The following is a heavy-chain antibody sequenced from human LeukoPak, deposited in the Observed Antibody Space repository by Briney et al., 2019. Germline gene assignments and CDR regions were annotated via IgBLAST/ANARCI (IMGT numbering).Heavy chain of an antibody. V-gene: IGHV3-13*01. CDR3: ARGRVVVPAAGDDAFDV. CDR2: IGTTGDT. D-gene: IGHD2-2*01. CDR1: GFTFSSYD. Sequence: GGSLRPSCAASGFTFSSYDMHWVRQATGKGLEWVSRIGTTGDTYYRGSVKGRFTISRENAKNTLYLQMNSLRAEDTAVYYCARGRVVVPAAGDDAFDVWGQGTMVTVSS. J-gene: IGHJ3*01.